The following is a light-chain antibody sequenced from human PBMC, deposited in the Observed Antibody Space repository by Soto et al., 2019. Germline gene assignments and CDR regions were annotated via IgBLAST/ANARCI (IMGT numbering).Light chain of an antibody. J-gene: IGKJ5*01. V-gene: IGKV3-11*01. CDR2: DAS. Sequence: EIVLTQSPATLSLSALERATLSCRASQSLINYLAWYQQKPGQAPRLLIYDASNRATGIPARFSGSGSGTDFTLTISRLEPEDFAVYYCQQYGSSPMTFGQGTRLEIK. CDR1: QSLINY. CDR3: QQYGSSPMT.